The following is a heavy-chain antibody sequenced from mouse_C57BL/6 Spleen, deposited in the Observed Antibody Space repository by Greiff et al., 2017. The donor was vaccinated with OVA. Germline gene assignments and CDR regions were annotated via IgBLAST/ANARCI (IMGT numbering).Heavy chain of an antibody. CDR2: ISHKANGNTA. D-gene: IGHD1-1*02. V-gene: IGHV7-3*01. CDR3: VRYGGDYGDFDY. CDR1: GFTFTDYY. Sequence: EVQLQQSGGGLVQPGGSLSLSCAASGFTFTDYYMSWVRQPPGKALEWMGYISHKANGNTAEYSANVKGRFTISRDNSKIILYLQMNALRAKDSATYYCVRYGGDYGDFDYWGQGTTLTVSS. J-gene: IGHJ2*01.